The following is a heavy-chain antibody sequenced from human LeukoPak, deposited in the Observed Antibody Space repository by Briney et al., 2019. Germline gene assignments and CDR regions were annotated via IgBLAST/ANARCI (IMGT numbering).Heavy chain of an antibody. Sequence: SETLSLTCAVYGGSFSGYYWSWIRQPPGKGLEWIGEINHSGSTNYNPSLKSRVTISVDTSKNQFSLKLSSVTAADTAVYYCAISSLRTYNWFDPWGQGTLVTVSS. CDR2: INHSGST. CDR1: GGSFSGYY. J-gene: IGHJ5*02. D-gene: IGHD4-17*01. CDR3: AISSLRTYNWFDP. V-gene: IGHV4-34*01.